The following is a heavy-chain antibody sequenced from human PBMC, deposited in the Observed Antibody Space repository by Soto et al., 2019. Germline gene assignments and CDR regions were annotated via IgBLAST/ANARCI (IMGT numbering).Heavy chain of an antibody. Sequence: GESLKISCKGSGYSFTSYWIGWVRQMPGKGLEWMGIIYPGDSDTRYSPSFQGQVTISADKSISTAYLQWSSLKASDTAMYYCARHWEPSYYYDSSGYPYYYGMDVWGQGTTVTVSS. CDR2: IYPGDSDT. CDR3: ARHWEPSYYYDSSGYPYYYGMDV. V-gene: IGHV5-51*01. CDR1: GYSFTSYW. D-gene: IGHD3-22*01. J-gene: IGHJ6*02.